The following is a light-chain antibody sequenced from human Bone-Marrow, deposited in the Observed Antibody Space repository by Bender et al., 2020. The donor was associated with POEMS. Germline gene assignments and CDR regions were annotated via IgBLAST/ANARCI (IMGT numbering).Light chain of an antibody. Sequence: SYELTQPPSVSVSPGQTARITCSADTLPKQYAYWYQQKPGQAPVLVISKDTERPSGIPERFSGSNSGNTATLTISRVEVGDEADYYCQVWNSSTDHPRVVFGGGTKLTVL. V-gene: IGLV3-21*02. CDR3: QVWNSSTDHPRVV. J-gene: IGLJ2*01. CDR1: TLPKQY. CDR2: KDT.